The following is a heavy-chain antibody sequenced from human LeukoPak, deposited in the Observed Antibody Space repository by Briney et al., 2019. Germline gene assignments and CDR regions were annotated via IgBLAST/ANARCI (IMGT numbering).Heavy chain of an antibody. D-gene: IGHD3-10*01. J-gene: IGHJ5*02. CDR2: IYHSGST. CDR1: GGSISSYY. V-gene: IGHV4-59*12. CDR3: ARVLLWFGDPSWFDP. Sequence: SETLSLTCTVSGGSISSYYWSWIRQPPGKGLEWIGYIYHSGSTYYNPSLKSRVTISVDRSKNQFSLKLSSVTAADTAVYYCARVLLWFGDPSWFDPWGQGTLVTVSS.